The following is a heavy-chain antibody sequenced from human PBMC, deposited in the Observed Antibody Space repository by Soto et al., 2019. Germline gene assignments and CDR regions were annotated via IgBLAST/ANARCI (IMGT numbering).Heavy chain of an antibody. V-gene: IGHV3-21*01. CDR1: GFTFSNYG. CDR3: ARDCSSTSCYGGHFDY. D-gene: IGHD2-2*01. J-gene: IGHJ4*02. Sequence: GGSLRLSCAASGFTFSNYGMNWVRQAPGKGLEWVSSISSSGNYMYYADSVKGRFTISRDNAKNSLYLQMNSLRAEDTAVYYCARDCSSTSCYGGHFDYWGQGTLVTV. CDR2: ISSSGNYM.